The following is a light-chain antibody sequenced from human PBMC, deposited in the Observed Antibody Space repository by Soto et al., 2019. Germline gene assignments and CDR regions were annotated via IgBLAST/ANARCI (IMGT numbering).Light chain of an antibody. CDR3: PPWGTGSQGV. CDR2: FNSDGSH. Sequence: QSVLTQSPSASASLGASVKLTCTLSSGHSSYANEWHQQQPQNGPRYLMKFNSDGSHSQGDGIPDRFSGSSSGAERFLTISILVYEDEDYYYCPPWGTGSQGVFGTGTKLTVL. V-gene: IGLV4-69*01. J-gene: IGLJ1*01. CDR1: SGHSSYA.